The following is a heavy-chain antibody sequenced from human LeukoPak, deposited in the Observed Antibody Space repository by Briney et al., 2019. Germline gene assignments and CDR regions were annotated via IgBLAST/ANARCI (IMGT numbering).Heavy chain of an antibody. CDR1: GFTFSSYS. V-gene: IGHV3-21*01. CDR2: ISSSSSYI. CDR3: ARDQLKRYSSGWYW. Sequence: GGSLRLSCAAFGFTFSSYSMNWVRQAPGKGLEWVSSISSSSSYIYYADSVKGRFTISRDNAKNSLYLQMNSLRAEDTAVYYCARDQLKRYSSGWYWWGQGTLVTVSS. D-gene: IGHD6-19*01. J-gene: IGHJ4*02.